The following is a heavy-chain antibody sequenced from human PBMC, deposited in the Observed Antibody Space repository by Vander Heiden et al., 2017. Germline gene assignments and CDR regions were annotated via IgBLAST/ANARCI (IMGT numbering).Heavy chain of an antibody. J-gene: IGHJ6*02. Sequence: QGQQVESGGGVVESGRSLRRSCGASAFTFRRYGMHWVRQAPGKGLEWVAVIWYDGSNKYYADSVKGRFTISRDNSKNTLYLQMNSLRAEDTAVYYCARYEQQLNNGMDVWGQGTTVTVSS. CDR3: ARYEQQLNNGMDV. D-gene: IGHD6-13*01. V-gene: IGHV3-33*01. CDR1: AFTFRRYG. CDR2: IWYDGSNK.